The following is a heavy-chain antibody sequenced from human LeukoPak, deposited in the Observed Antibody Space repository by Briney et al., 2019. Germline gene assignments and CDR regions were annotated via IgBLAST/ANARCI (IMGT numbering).Heavy chain of an antibody. V-gene: IGHV4-39*01. CDR2: LYYSGST. CDR1: GGSISSRSYY. D-gene: IGHD3-22*01. CDR3: ARQKSGYYFIDY. J-gene: IGHJ4*02. Sequence: PSETLSLTCTVSGGSISSRSYYWGWIRQPPGKGLEWVGSLYYSGSTYYNPSLKSRVTISVDTSKNQFSLKLSSVTAADTAVYYCARQKSGYYFIDYWGQGTLVTVSS.